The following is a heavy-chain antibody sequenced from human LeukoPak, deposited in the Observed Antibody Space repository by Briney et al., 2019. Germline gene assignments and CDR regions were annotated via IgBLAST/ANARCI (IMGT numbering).Heavy chain of an antibody. J-gene: IGHJ4*02. Sequence: SETLSLTCTVSGGSISSYYWSWIRQLAGKGLEWIGRIYTSGSTNYNPSLKSRVTMSVDTSKNQFSLKLSSVTAADTAVYYCARVKWLRSGGLFDYWGQGTLVTVSS. CDR3: ARVKWLRSGGLFDY. V-gene: IGHV4-4*07. D-gene: IGHD5-12*01. CDR1: GGSISSYY. CDR2: IYTSGST.